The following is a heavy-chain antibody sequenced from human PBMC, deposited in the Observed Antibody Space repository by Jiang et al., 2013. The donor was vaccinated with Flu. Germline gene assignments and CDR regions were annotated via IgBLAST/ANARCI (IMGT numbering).Heavy chain of an antibody. D-gene: IGHD2-15*01. CDR2: IYYSETT. Sequence: GPGLVKPSETLSLTCTVSGGSISSYYWSWIRQSPGKGLEWIGYIYYSETTNYNPSLKSRVTISVDTSMTHFSLKLSSVTAADTAVYYCAREGVVAGAFDIWGPRDNGHRLF. CDR1: GGSISSYY. V-gene: IGHV4-59*01. J-gene: IGHJ3*02. CDR3: AREGVVAGAFDI.